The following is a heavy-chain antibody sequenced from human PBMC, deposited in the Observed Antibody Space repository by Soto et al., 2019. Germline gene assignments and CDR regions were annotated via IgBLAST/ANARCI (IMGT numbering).Heavy chain of an antibody. D-gene: IGHD2-21*02. CDR2: IGTSSSYI. V-gene: IGHV3-21*01. CDR1: GFTFGTYT. J-gene: IGHJ6*02. Sequence: NPGGSLRLSCAASGFTFGTYTMNWVRQAPGKGLEWVSSIGTSSSYIYYADSVRGRFTISRDNAKDSLYLQMSSLRAEDTAVYYCARVMCGDCSTYYYDSMDVWGQGTTVTVSS. CDR3: ARVMCGDCSTYYYDSMDV.